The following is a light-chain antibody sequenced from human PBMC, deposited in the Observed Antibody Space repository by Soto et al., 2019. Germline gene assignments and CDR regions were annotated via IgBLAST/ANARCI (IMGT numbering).Light chain of an antibody. CDR3: QVWNSDDDHVL. Sequence: SYELTQPPSVSVAPGQTAMISCGGNNIGSKRVHWYQQKPGQAPVVIVYDDSGRPSGIPERFSGSNSGHTATLTISRVEAGDEAEYYCQVWNSDDDHVLFGGGTKVTVL. CDR2: DDS. CDR1: NIGSKR. V-gene: IGLV3-21*02. J-gene: IGLJ2*01.